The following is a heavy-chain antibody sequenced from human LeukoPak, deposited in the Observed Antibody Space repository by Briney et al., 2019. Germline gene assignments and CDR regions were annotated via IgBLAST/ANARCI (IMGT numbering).Heavy chain of an antibody. CDR1: GYTFTGYY. CDR3: ARKGYCSSTSCYKDWFDP. V-gene: IGHV1-69*13. D-gene: IGHD2-2*02. Sequence: SVKVSCKASGYTFTGYYMHWVRQAPGQGLEWMGGIIPIFGTANYAQKFQGRVTITADESTSTAYMELSSLRSEDTAVYYCARKGYCSSTSCYKDWFDPWGQGTLVTVSS. CDR2: IIPIFGTA. J-gene: IGHJ5*02.